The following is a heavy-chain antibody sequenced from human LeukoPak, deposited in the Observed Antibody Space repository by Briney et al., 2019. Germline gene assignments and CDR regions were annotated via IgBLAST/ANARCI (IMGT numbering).Heavy chain of an antibody. D-gene: IGHD3-22*01. CDR2: ISAYNGNT. V-gene: IGHV1-18*01. CDR1: GYTFTSYG. J-gene: IGHJ4*02. Sequence: ASVKVSCKASGYTFTSYGISWVRQAPGQGLEWMGWISAYNGNTNYAQKLQGRVTMTTDTSTSTAYMELRSLRSDDTAVYYCARDLYYDSGGYFLPTSPFDYWGQGTLVTVSS. CDR3: ARDLYYDSGGYFLPTSPFDY.